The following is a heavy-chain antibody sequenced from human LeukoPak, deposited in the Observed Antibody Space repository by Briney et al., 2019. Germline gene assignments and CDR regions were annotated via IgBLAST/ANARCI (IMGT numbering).Heavy chain of an antibody. Sequence: PGGSLRLSCEASGLTFSRDWMGWVRQAPGKGLEWVSYISSSGSTIYYADSVKGRFTISRDNAKNSLYLQMNSLRAEDTAVYYCAGDGSSSYVDAFDIWGQGTMVTVSS. D-gene: IGHD6-6*01. CDR1: GLTFSRDW. CDR3: AGDGSSSYVDAFDI. J-gene: IGHJ3*02. CDR2: ISSSGSTI. V-gene: IGHV3-48*04.